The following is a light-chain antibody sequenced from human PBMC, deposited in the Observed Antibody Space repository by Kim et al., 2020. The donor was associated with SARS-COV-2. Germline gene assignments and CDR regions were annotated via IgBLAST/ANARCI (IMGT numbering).Light chain of an antibody. CDR2: DAS. J-gene: IGKJ1*01. CDR3: QQYGSSRM. CDR1: QIISGW. Sequence: FASVGDRVTIPCRACQIISGWLAWYQKKPGKAPKLLIYDASNLERGFPLRFSGSGSGTEFTLTISSLQSDDFATYYCQQYGSSRMFGQGTKVDIK. V-gene: IGKV1-5*01.